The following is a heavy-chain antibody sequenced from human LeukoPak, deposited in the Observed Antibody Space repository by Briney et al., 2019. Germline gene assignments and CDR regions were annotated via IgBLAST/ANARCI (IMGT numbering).Heavy chain of an antibody. V-gene: IGHV3-30*18. J-gene: IGHJ4*02. D-gene: IGHD3-22*01. CDR2: ISYDGSNK. CDR3: AKGDNYYDSSGPRSS. Sequence: PGGSLRLSCAASGFTVSSNYMSWVRQAPGKGLEWVAVISYDGSNKYYADSVKGRFTISRDNSKNTLYLQMNSLRAEDTAVYYCAKGDNYYDSSGPRSSWGQGTLVTVSS. CDR1: GFTVSSNY.